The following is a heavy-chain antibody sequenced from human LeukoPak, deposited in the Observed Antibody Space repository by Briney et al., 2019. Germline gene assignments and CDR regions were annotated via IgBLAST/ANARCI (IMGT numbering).Heavy chain of an antibody. V-gene: IGHV3-33*01. CDR3: ARDGGGSSTSCLDY. CDR2: IWYDGSNK. CDR1: GFTFSSYG. Sequence: GGSLRLSCAASGFTFSSYGMHWVRQAPGKGLEWVAVIWYDGSNKYYADSVKGRFTISRDNSKNTLYLQMSSLRAEDTAVYYCARDGGGSSTSCLDYWGQGTLVTVSS. J-gene: IGHJ4*02. D-gene: IGHD2-2*01.